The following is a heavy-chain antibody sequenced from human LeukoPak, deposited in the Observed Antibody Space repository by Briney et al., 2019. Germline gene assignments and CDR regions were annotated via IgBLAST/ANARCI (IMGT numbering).Heavy chain of an antibody. Sequence: PSETLSLTCTVSGGSISSSSYYWGWIRQPPGKGLEWIGSIYYSGSTYYNPSLKSRVTISVDTSKSQFSLKLSSVTVADTAVYYCARHVRSGYDLENFDFWAQGTLVTVSS. CDR3: ARHVRSGYDLENFDF. V-gene: IGHV4-39*01. CDR1: GGSISSSSYY. CDR2: IYYSGST. D-gene: IGHD5-12*01. J-gene: IGHJ4*02.